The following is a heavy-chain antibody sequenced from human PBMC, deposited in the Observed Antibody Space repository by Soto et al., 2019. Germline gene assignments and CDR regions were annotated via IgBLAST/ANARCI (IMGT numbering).Heavy chain of an antibody. J-gene: IGHJ4*02. D-gene: IGHD3-22*01. CDR2: INHSGST. CDR3: ASGAERITMIVVVMHGGIFDY. CDR1: GGSLTGYY. Sequence: QVQLQQWGAGLLKPSETLSLTCGVYGGSLTGYYWSWIRQAPGKGLEWIGEINHSGSTNYNPSLRSRLTISVATSKSQFSLKLSSVTAADTAVYLCASGAERITMIVVVMHGGIFDYWGQGTLVTVSS. V-gene: IGHV4-34*01.